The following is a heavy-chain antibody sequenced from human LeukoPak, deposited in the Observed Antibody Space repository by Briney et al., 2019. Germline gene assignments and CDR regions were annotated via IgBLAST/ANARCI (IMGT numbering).Heavy chain of an antibody. V-gene: IGHV3-7*04. CDR1: GFTFSRYW. D-gene: IGHD5-12*01. Sequence: PGGSLRLPCAASGFTFSRYWMSWVRQAPGKGLEWVANIKEDGSEKHHVDSVKGRFTISRDNAKNSLYLQMNSLGAEDTAVYFCAREPPTTRFDYWGQGTLVTVSS. CDR3: AREPPTTRFDY. CDR2: IKEDGSEK. J-gene: IGHJ4*02.